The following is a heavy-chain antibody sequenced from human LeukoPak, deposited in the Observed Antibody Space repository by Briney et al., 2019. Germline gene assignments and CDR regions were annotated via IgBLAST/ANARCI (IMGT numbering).Heavy chain of an antibody. D-gene: IGHD6-13*01. CDR2: IWPDRSNK. Sequence: GGSLRLSCAASGFTFNSYGMFWVRQAPGKGLEWVAFIWPDRSNKLYGDSVKGRFTISRDNSKNTVYLQMSSLRAEDTAVYYCARDRFKEQKVRYFDHWGQGAQVTVAT. J-gene: IGHJ4*03. V-gene: IGHV3-33*01. CDR3: ARDRFKEQKVRYFDH. CDR1: GFTFNSYG.